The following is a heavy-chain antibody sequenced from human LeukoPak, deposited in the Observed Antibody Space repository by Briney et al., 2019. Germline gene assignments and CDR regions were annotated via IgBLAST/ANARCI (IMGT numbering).Heavy chain of an antibody. CDR1: GGSISSYY. J-gene: IGHJ4*02. CDR2: IYYSGST. V-gene: IGHV4-59*01. CDR3: AGNDYGVAYYFDY. D-gene: IGHD4-17*01. Sequence: SETLSLTCTVSGGSISSYYWSWIRQPPGKGLEWIGYIYYSGSTNYNPSLKSRVTISVDTSKNQFSLKLSSVTAADTAVYYCAGNDYGVAYYFDYGGQGTLVTVSS.